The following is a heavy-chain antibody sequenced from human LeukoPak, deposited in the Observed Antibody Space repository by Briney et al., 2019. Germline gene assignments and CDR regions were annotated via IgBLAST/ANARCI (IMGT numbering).Heavy chain of an antibody. CDR2: INHSGST. J-gene: IGHJ4*02. CDR3: ARGQPTNY. CDR1: GGSFSGYY. Sequence: PSQTLSLTCAVYGGSFSGYYWSWIRHPPGKGLEWIGEINHSGSTNYNPSLKSRVTISVDTSKNQFSLKLSSVTAADTAVYYCARGQPTNYWGQGTLVTVSS. V-gene: IGHV4-34*01.